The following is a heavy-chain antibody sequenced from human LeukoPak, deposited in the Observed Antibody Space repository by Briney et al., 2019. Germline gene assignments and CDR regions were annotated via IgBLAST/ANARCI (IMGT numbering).Heavy chain of an antibody. CDR1: GYRFTSYW. CDR3: ASPPTRECSSISCPLSY. V-gene: IGHV5-51*01. Sequence: GESLKISCKGSGYRFTSYWIAWVRQMPGKGLEWMGIIYPGDSDTRYSPSFQGQVTISVDKSVRAAYLQWSSLKASDTAMYYCASPPTRECSSISCPLSYWGQGTLVTVSS. J-gene: IGHJ4*02. CDR2: IYPGDSDT. D-gene: IGHD2-2*01.